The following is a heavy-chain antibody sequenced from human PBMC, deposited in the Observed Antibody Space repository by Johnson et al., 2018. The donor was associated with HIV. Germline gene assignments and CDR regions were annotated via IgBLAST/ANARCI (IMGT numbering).Heavy chain of an antibody. D-gene: IGHD4-17*01. CDR1: GFTFSSNA. J-gene: IGHJ3*02. CDR3: AKDIDYGDYSNAFDI. Sequence: QVQLVESGGGVVQPGRSLRLSCAASGFTFSSNAMHWVRQAPGKGLEWVAFIVYDGSKKYYADSVKGRFTISRDNSKNTLYLQMNSLRAEDTALYYCAKDIDYGDYSNAFDIWGQGTMVTVSS. V-gene: IGHV3-30*02. CDR2: IVYDGSKK.